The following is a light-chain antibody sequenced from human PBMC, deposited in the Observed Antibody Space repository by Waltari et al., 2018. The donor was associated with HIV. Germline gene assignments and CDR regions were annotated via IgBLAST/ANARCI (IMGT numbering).Light chain of an antibody. CDR1: QSVTSS. Sequence: EIALTRSPATLSLSPGARATLSCRASQSVTSSLVWFQQKPGQPPRLLIYDASFRATGIPARFSGSGSGTDFTLTIRSLEAEDSAVYYCHQRSNWPGTFGQGTNLEI. V-gene: IGKV3-11*01. CDR3: HQRSNWPGT. J-gene: IGKJ2*01. CDR2: DAS.